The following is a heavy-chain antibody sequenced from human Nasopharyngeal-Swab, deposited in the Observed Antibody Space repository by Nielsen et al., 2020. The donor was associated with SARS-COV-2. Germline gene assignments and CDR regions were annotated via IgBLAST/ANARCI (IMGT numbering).Heavy chain of an antibody. J-gene: IGHJ4*02. CDR2: IFYSGNT. V-gene: IGHV4-39*01. D-gene: IGHD3-22*01. Sequence: SETLSLTCTVSGGSISTSNYYWGWIRQPPGKGLEWIGNIFYSGNTYYNPSLKRRVTIFVDTSKNQFSLKLSSVTAADTAVYYCARHPYYYYSRGYYSPVTVDSWGQGTLVTVSS. CDR3: ARHPYYYYSRGYYSPVTVDS. CDR1: GGSISTSNYY.